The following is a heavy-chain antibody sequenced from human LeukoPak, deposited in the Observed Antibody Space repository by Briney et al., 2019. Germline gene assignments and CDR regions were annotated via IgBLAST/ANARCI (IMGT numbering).Heavy chain of an antibody. Sequence: PGGSLRLSCAASGFIFSSYGMSWVRQAPGKGLEWVSAISASGGRTNNADSVKGRSTISRDNSKNTPYLQMNSLRAEDTAVYYCAKVAPLGDGDFWYFDLWGRGTLVTASS. CDR2: ISASGGRT. CDR3: AKVAPLGDGDFWYFDL. V-gene: IGHV3-23*01. CDR1: GFIFSSYG. D-gene: IGHD4-17*01. J-gene: IGHJ2*01.